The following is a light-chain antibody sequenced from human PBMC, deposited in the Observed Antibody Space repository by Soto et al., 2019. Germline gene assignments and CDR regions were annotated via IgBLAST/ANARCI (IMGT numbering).Light chain of an antibody. CDR1: QSISSY. Sequence: IQVTKKGSALTGSGEDRGTSTWLASQSISSYLAWYQQKPGKAPKLLIYAASSLESGVPSRFSGSGSGTDFTLTISSLQPEDFAIYYCQQRYHPPRTFGGGTKVDIK. J-gene: IGKJ4*02. CDR3: QQRYHPPRT. V-gene: IGKV1-39*01. CDR2: AAS.